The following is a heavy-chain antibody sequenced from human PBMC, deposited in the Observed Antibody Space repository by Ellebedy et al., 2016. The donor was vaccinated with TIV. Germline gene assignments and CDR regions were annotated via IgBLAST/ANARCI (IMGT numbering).Heavy chain of an antibody. J-gene: IGHJ4*02. V-gene: IGHV3-74*01. CDR3: ARGQLPFDY. Sequence: GGSLRLXXVASGFTFSSHWMQWVRQAPGKGLAWVSGINSDGSDLRYADSVKGRFTISRDNAKNTLYLQMNSLRAEDTAVYYCARGQLPFDYWGQGTLVPVSS. CDR1: GFTFSSHW. D-gene: IGHD5-24*01. CDR2: INSDGSDL.